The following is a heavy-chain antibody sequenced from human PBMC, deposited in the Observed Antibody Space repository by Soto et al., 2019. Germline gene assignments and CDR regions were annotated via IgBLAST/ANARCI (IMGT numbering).Heavy chain of an antibody. Sequence: EVQLVQSGAEVKKPGESLKISCKGSGYSFTSYWIGWVRQMPGKGLEWMGIIYPGDSDTRYSPSFQGQVTISADKSITTAYLQWSSLKASDTAMYYCARYSDYDILTGYSSAFDYWGQGTLVTVSS. J-gene: IGHJ4*02. CDR2: IYPGDSDT. CDR3: ARYSDYDILTGYSSAFDY. CDR1: GYSFTSYW. V-gene: IGHV5-51*03. D-gene: IGHD3-9*01.